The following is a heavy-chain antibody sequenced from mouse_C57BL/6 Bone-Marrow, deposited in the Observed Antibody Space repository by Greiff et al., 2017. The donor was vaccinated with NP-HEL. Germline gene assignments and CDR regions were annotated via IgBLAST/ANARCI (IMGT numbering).Heavy chain of an antibody. CDR1: GFNIKDDY. CDR3: TTLYYYDYFDY. V-gene: IGHV14-4*01. Sequence: VQLQQSGAELVRPGASVKLSCTASGFNIKDDYMHWVKQRPEQGLEWIGWIDPENGDTEYASKFQGKATITADTSSKTAYLQLSSLTSEDTAVYYCTTLYYYDYFDYWGQGTTLTVSS. CDR2: IDPENGDT. D-gene: IGHD1-1*01. J-gene: IGHJ2*01.